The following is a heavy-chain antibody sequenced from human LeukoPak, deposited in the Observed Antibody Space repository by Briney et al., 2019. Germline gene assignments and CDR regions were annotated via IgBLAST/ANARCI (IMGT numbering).Heavy chain of an antibody. J-gene: IGHJ4*02. CDR2: IYYSGST. D-gene: IGHD4-17*01. Sequence: SETLSLTCTVSGGSISSYYWSWIRQPPGKGLERIGYIYYSGSTNYNPSLKSRVTVSVDTSKNQFSLKLSSVTAADTAVYYCARADYAGLFDYWGQGTLLSVSS. CDR3: ARADYAGLFDY. CDR1: GGSISSYY. V-gene: IGHV4-59*01.